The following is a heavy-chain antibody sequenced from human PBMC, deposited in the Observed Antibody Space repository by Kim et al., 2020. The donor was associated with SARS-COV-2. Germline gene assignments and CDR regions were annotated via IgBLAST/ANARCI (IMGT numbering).Heavy chain of an antibody. Sequence: SETLSLTCTVSGGSISSYYWSWIRQPPGKGLEWIGYIYYSGSTNYNPSLKSRVTISVDTSKNQFSLKLSSVTAADTAVYYCARVPLGDINAFDIWGQGTMVTVSS. D-gene: IGHD3-10*01. CDR2: IYYSGST. V-gene: IGHV4-59*01. J-gene: IGHJ3*02. CDR3: ARVPLGDINAFDI. CDR1: GGSISSYY.